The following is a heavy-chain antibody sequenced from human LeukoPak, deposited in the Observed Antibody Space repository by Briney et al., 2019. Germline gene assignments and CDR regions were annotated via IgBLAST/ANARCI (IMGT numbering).Heavy chain of an antibody. J-gene: IGHJ6*03. D-gene: IGHD6-6*01. CDR1: GFTFSSYA. Sequence: GGSLRLSCAASGFTFSSYAMSWVRQAPGKGLEWVSAISGSGGSTYYADSVKGRFTISRDNAKNSLYLQMNSLRAEDTAVYYCARGGQSSSSPYYYYYMDVWGKGTAVTVSS. CDR2: ISGSGGST. V-gene: IGHV3-23*01. CDR3: ARGGQSSSSPYYYYYMDV.